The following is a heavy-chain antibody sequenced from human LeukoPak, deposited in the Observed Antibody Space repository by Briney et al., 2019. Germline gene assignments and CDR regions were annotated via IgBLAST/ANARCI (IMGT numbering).Heavy chain of an antibody. CDR1: GFTFSNYW. CDR3: ARALSGGVMDP. D-gene: IGHD3-16*01. Sequence: GGSLRLSCAGSGFTFSNYWMSWVRQAPGKGLEWVANIKQDGSEKYYVDSVKGRFTISRDNAKNSLYLQMNSLRVEDTAVYYCARALSGGVMDPWGQGTLVIVSS. CDR2: IKQDGSEK. V-gene: IGHV3-7*01. J-gene: IGHJ5*02.